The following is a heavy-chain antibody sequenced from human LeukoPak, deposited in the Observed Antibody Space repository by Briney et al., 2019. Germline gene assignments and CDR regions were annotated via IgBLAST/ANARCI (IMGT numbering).Heavy chain of an antibody. Sequence: GGSLRLSCAASGFTFSSYGMHWVRQAPGKGLEWVAVISYDGSNKYYADSVKGRFTISRVNSKNTLYLQMNSLRAEDTAVYYCASESGSYDDYWGQGTLVTVSS. CDR1: GFTFSSYG. J-gene: IGHJ4*02. V-gene: IGHV3-30*03. D-gene: IGHD1-26*01. CDR2: ISYDGSNK. CDR3: ASESGSYDDY.